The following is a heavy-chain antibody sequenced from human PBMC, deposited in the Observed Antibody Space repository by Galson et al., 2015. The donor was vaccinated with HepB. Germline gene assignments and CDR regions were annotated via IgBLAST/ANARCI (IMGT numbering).Heavy chain of an antibody. J-gene: IGHJ4*02. CDR3: ARVVDIKFQLLSVPYYFDY. CDR2: TTHYGRT. CDR1: GGSFSGYY. V-gene: IGHV4-34*01. Sequence: VYGGSFSGYYWSWIRQSPGKGLEWIGETTHYGRTNYNPSLKSRVTISVDTSKNQISLKLRSVTAADTAVYYCARVVDIKFQLLSVPYYFDYWGQGTLVTVSS. D-gene: IGHD2-2*01.